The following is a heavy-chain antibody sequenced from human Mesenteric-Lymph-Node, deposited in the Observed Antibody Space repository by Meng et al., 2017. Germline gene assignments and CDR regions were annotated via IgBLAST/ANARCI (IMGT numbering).Heavy chain of an antibody. CDR1: GFTFSSYT. V-gene: IGHV3-21*01. CDR3: ASSPGGIFDY. J-gene: IGHJ4*02. CDR2: ITSTGDSI. D-gene: IGHD3-16*01. Sequence: GGSLRLSCAASGFTFSSYTMNWVRQAPGKGLEWVSSITSTGDSISYADSVKGRFTISRDNAKNSLYLQMDSLRAEDTAVYYCASSPGGIFDYWGQGTLVTVSS.